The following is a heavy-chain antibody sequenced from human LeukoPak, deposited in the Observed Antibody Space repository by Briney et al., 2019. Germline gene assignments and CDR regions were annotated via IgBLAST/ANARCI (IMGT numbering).Heavy chain of an antibody. CDR2: IRGSGRTT. D-gene: IGHD2-2*03. CDR1: GFALSSYG. CDR3: AKDSHWILFDD. V-gene: IGHV3-23*01. J-gene: IGHJ4*02. Sequence: GGSLRLACGASGFALSSYGMRWVRQAPGKGLEWVSAIRGSGRTTHYADSVKARFTISRDNSKNTLYLQMNSLRDEDTAVYYCAKDSHWILFDDWGQGTLVTVSS.